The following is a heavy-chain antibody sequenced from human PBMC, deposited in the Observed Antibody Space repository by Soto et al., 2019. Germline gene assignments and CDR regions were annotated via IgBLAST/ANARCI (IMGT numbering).Heavy chain of an antibody. CDR3: ASSSSWFGDYYYYMDV. V-gene: IGHV1-69*08. CDR2: IIPLLGTA. Sequence: QVQLVQSGAEVKRPGSSVKVSCKASGGTFSSYSVSWVRQAPGQGLEWMGRIIPLLGTADYAQKFQGRVTVPADKSSSTAYMELSSLRSEDTAVYYCASSSSWFGDYYYYMDVWGKGTTVTVSS. D-gene: IGHD6-13*01. J-gene: IGHJ6*03. CDR1: GGTFSSYS.